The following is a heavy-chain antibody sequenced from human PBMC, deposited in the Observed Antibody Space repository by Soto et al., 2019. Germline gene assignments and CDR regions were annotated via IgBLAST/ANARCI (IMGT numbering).Heavy chain of an antibody. D-gene: IGHD2-21*01. V-gene: IGHV3-21*01. CDR3: ATHPPYYV. CDR1: GFTFSTYS. Sequence: GGSLRLSCAASGFTFSTYSMNWVRQAPGQGLEWVSSISSSTSYIYYADSVKGRFTISRDNAKNSLYLQMNSLRADDTAVYYCATHPPYYVWGQGTTVTVSS. J-gene: IGHJ6*02. CDR2: ISSSTSYI.